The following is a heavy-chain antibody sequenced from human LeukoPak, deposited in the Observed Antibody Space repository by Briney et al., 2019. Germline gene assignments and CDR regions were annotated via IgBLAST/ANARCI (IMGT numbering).Heavy chain of an antibody. J-gene: IGHJ4*02. Sequence: ASVKVSCKASGYTFTNYDITWVRQAPGQGLEWMGWISPNNGITHYAQNPQGRVTMTTDPSANTAYMDLRSLRSDDTAVYYCARGGSGWSRDYWGQGTLVTVSS. V-gene: IGHV1-18*01. CDR3: ARGGSGWSRDY. D-gene: IGHD6-19*01. CDR1: GYTFTNYD. CDR2: ISPNNGIT.